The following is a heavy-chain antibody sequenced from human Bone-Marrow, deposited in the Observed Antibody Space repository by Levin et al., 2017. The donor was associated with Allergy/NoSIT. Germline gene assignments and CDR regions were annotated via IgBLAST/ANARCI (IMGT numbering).Heavy chain of an antibody. J-gene: IGHJ3*02. Sequence: GGSLRLSCTASGFTFGDYAMSWFRQAPGKGLEWVGFIRSKAYGGTTEYAASVKGRFTISRDDSKSIAYLQMNSLKTEDTAVYYCTRGALIGDSSPFDAFDIWGQGTMVTVSS. CDR1: GFTFGDYA. D-gene: IGHD3-22*01. V-gene: IGHV3-49*03. CDR3: TRGALIGDSSPFDAFDI. CDR2: IRSKAYGGTT.